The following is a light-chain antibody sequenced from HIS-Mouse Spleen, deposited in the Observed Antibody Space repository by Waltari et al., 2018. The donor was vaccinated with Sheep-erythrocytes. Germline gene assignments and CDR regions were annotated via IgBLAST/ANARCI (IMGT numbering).Light chain of an antibody. CDR2: KVS. CDR3: MQGT. J-gene: IGKJ2*01. CDR1: QSLVHSDGNTY. V-gene: IGKV2-30*02. Sequence: DVVMTQSPLSLRVTLGQPASISCRASQSLVHSDGNTYLNWFQQRPGQSPRRLIYKVSNRDSGVPDRFSGSGSGTDFTLKISRVEAEDVGVYYCMQGTFGQGTKLEIK.